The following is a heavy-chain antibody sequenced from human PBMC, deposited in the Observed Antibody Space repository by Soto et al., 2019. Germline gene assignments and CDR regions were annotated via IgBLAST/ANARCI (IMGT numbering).Heavy chain of an antibody. CDR2: ISGSGGST. CDR1: GFTFSSYA. V-gene: IGHV3-23*01. J-gene: IGHJ6*02. D-gene: IGHD2-2*02. CDR3: AKVTRDIVVVPAAVRPYYYYGMDV. Sequence: GGSLRLSCAASGFTFSSYAMSWVRQAPGKGLEWVSAISGSGGSTYYADSVKGRFTISRDNSKNTLYLQMNSLRAEDTAVYYCAKVTRDIVVVPAAVRPYYYYGMDVWGQGTTVTVSS.